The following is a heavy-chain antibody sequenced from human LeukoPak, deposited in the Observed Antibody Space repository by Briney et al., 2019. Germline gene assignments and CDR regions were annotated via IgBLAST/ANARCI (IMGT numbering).Heavy chain of an antibody. V-gene: IGHV4-38-2*02. D-gene: IGHD1-26*01. CDR1: GYSISSGYY. Sequence: PSETLSLTCSVSGYSISSGYYWDWIRQPAGKGLEWIGSIYHTGNTDYNPSLKSRVTISVDTSKNQFSLKLNSVTVADTAVYYCVREAVVGQSSPEGFDIWGQGTMVTVSS. CDR3: VREAVVGQSSPEGFDI. J-gene: IGHJ3*02. CDR2: IYHTGNT.